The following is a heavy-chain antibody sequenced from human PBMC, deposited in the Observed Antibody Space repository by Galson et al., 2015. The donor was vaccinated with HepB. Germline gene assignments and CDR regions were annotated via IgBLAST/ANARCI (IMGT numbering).Heavy chain of an antibody. CDR3: ARGMLWFGELFVAEYFPH. CDR1: GFTFSSYS. V-gene: IGHV3-21*01. J-gene: IGHJ1*01. CDR2: ISSSSSYI. Sequence: SLRLSCAASGFTFSSYSMNWVRQAPGKGLEWVSSISSSSSYIYYAVSVKGRFTISRDNAKNSLYLRMNSLRAEDTAVYYCARGMLWFGELFVAEYFPHWGQGTLVTVSS. D-gene: IGHD3-10*01.